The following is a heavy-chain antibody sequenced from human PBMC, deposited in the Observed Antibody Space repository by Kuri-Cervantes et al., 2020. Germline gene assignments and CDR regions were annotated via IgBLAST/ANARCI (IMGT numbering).Heavy chain of an antibody. D-gene: IGHD6-13*01. CDR3: ARDNAAALDY. V-gene: IGHV4-59*12. J-gene: IGHJ4*02. CDR2: IYYSGST. Sequence: ESLKISCSVSGGSISGYYWNWIRQPPGKGLEWIGYIYYSGSTNYNPSLKSRVTMSVDTSKNQFSLKLSSVTAADTAVYYCARDNAAALDYWGQGTLVTVSS. CDR1: GGSISGYY.